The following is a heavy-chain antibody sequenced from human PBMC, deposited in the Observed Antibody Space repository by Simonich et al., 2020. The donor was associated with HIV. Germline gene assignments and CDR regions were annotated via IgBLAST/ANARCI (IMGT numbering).Heavy chain of an antibody. V-gene: IGHV4-39*01. D-gene: IGHD3-10*01. CDR1: GGSISSSSYY. CDR3: ARHLYLGSGSYYPYYYYYYMDV. CDR2: ISYSGST. J-gene: IGHJ6*03. Sequence: QLQLQESGPGLVKPSETLSLTCTVSGGSISSSSYYWRWIRQPPGKGLEWIGSISYSGSTYSNPPLKSRVTISVDTSKNQFSLKLSSVTAADTAVYYCARHLYLGSGSYYPYYYYYYMDVWGKGTTVTVSS.